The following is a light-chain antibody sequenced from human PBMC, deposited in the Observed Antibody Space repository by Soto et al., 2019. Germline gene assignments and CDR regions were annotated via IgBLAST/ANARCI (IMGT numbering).Light chain of an antibody. CDR3: QQYHNWPIT. J-gene: IGKJ5*01. CDR1: QSVTNSY. CDR2: GAS. Sequence: EIVLTQSPGTLSLSPGERATLSCRASQSVTNSYLAWYQQKPGQAPRLLIFGASTRAAGIPARFSGSGSGTEFTLTISSLQSEDFAVYYCQQYHNWPITFGQGTRLEIK. V-gene: IGKV3-15*01.